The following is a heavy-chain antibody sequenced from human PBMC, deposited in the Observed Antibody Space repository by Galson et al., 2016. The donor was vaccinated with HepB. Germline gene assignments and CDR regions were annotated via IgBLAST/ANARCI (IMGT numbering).Heavy chain of an antibody. J-gene: IGHJ3*01. CDR1: GFTSTNYA. CDR3: AKAQPTHTIGWGGAFDV. CDR2: IRGDGSAT. D-gene: IGHD6-19*01. Sequence: SLRLSCAASGFTSTNYAMTWVRQAPGRGLEWVSTIRGDGSATLYADSVKGRFTISTDSSKNTLYLQRSGLRAEDTAVYYCAKAQPTHTIGWGGAFDVWGQGTMVTVFS. V-gene: IGHV3-23*01.